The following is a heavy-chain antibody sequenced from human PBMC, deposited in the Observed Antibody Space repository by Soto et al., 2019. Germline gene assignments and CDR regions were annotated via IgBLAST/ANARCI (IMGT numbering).Heavy chain of an antibody. J-gene: IGHJ6*02. CDR2: ISYDGSNK. Sequence: GGSLRLSCAASGFTFSSYAMHWVRQAPGKGLEWVAVISYDGSNKYYADSVKGRFTIPRDNSKNTLYLQMNSLRAEDTAVYYCARDPSNSSGWFGSLGHYYYYGMDVWGQGTTVTVSS. CDR1: GFTFSSYA. CDR3: ARDPSNSSGWFGSLGHYYYYGMDV. D-gene: IGHD6-19*01. V-gene: IGHV3-30-3*01.